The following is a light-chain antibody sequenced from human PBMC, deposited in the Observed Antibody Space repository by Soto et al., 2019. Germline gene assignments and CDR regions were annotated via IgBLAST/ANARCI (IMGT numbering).Light chain of an antibody. J-gene: IGKJ5*01. CDR1: QGISSY. CDR3: QQNYNTPIN. CDR2: AAS. V-gene: IGKV1-39*01. Sequence: IQFTQSPSSLSASVVERVTITCLASQGISSYLAWYQQKPGKAPKLLIYAASTLQSGVPSRFSGSGSGTDFTLTISSLQPEDFATYYCQQNYNTPINFGQGTRLEIK.